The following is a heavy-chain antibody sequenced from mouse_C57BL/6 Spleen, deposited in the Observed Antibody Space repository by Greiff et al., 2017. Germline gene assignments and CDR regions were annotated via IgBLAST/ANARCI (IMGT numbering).Heavy chain of an antibody. CDR2: IYPGSGNT. J-gene: IGHJ1*03. D-gene: IGHD1-1*01. CDR3: ASTVVVHLWYFDV. Sequence: QVQLKESGAELVRPGASVKLSCKASGYTFTDYYINWVKQRPGQGLEWIARIYPGSGNTYYNEKFKGKATLTAEKSSSTAYMQLSSLTSEDSAVYFCASTVVVHLWYFDVWGTGTTVTVSS. V-gene: IGHV1-76*01. CDR1: GYTFTDYY.